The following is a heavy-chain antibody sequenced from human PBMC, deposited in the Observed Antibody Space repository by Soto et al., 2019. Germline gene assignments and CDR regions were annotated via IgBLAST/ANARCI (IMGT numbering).Heavy chain of an antibody. D-gene: IGHD4-17*01. CDR3: ARADYGDHPWDAFDI. Sequence: GGSLRLSCAASGFTFSSYGMHWVRQAPGKGLEWVAVIWYDGSNKYYADSVKGRFTISRDNSKNTLYLQMNSLRAEDTAVYYCARADYGDHPWDAFDIWGQGTMVTVSS. CDR2: IWYDGSNK. J-gene: IGHJ3*02. CDR1: GFTFSSYG. V-gene: IGHV3-33*01.